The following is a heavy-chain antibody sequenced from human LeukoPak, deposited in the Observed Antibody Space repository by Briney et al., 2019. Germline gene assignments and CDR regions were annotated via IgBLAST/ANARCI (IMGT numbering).Heavy chain of an antibody. CDR2: IYPGDSDT. D-gene: IGHD5-18*01. CDR1: GYSFTSYW. Sequence: GKSLKISCKGSGYSFTSYWIGWVRQMPGKGLEWMGIIYPGDSDTRYSPSFQGQVTISADKSISTAYLQWNRLRASDSAIYYCARGGSYRYGSSDYWGQGTLVTVSS. J-gene: IGHJ4*02. CDR3: ARGGSYRYGSSDY. V-gene: IGHV5-51*01.